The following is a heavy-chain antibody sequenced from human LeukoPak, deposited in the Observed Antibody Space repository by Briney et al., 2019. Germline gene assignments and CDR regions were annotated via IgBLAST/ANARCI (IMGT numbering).Heavy chain of an antibody. CDR1: GLTFSSYA. Sequence: PGGSLRLSCAASGLTFSSYAMSWVRQAPGKGLEWVSAVSVTSINTYSSDSVKGRFTISRDNSQNTLYLQMNNLEGGDTAVYYCAKGAAVGGTLYFERWGQGTLVTVSS. CDR3: AKGAAVGGTLYFER. D-gene: IGHD6-19*01. V-gene: IGHV3-23*01. CDR2: VSVTSINT. J-gene: IGHJ1*01.